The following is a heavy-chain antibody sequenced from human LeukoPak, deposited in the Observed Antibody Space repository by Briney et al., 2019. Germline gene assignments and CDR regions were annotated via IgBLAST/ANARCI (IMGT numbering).Heavy chain of an antibody. D-gene: IGHD3-22*01. V-gene: IGHV4-34*01. Sequence: KPSEALSLTCAVYGGSFSGYYWSWIRQPPGKGLEWIGEINHSGSTNYNPSLKSRVTISVDTSKNQFSLKLSSVTAADTAVYYCAREWYYYDSSGPEQNWFDPWGQGTLVTVSS. CDR1: GGSFSGYY. J-gene: IGHJ5*02. CDR2: INHSGST. CDR3: AREWYYYDSSGPEQNWFDP.